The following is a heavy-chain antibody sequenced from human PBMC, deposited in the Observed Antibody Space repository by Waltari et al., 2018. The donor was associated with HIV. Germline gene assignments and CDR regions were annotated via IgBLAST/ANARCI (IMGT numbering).Heavy chain of an antibody. D-gene: IGHD2-15*01. J-gene: IGHJ4*02. V-gene: IGHV1-46*01. CDR2: IDPSGGST. CDR3: ARDLAVVVFKASYFFDY. Sequence: QVQLVQSGAEEKKPGASVRVSCKASGYTFTGYFIHWVRQAPGKGLEWMGIIDPSGGSTAYAQKVQGRVTMTSDTSTSSAYMEISSLTSDDTAVYYCARDLAVVVFKASYFFDYWGQGSLITVS. CDR1: GYTFTGYF.